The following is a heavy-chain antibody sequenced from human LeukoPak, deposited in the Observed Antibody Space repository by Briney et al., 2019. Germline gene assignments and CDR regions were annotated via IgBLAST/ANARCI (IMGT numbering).Heavy chain of an antibody. CDR2: IWYDGSDA. J-gene: IGHJ4*02. V-gene: IGHV3-33*08. D-gene: IGHD2/OR15-2a*01. Sequence: GGSLRLSCAASGFTFRSNGMHWVRQAPDRGLEWVTYIWYDGSDADYADPVKGRFTISRDNSKNTLYLQMNSLRAEDTAVYYCARYTTGHGFDVWGQGTLVTVSS. CDR3: ARYTTGHGFDV. CDR1: GFTFRSNG.